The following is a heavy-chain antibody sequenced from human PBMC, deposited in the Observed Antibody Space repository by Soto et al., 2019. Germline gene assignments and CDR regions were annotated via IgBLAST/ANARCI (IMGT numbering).Heavy chain of an antibody. Sequence: PSETLSLTCTVSGCSISSSSYYWGWIRQPPGKGLEWIGSIYYSGSTYYNPSLKSRVTISVDTSKNQFSLKLSSVTAADTAVYYCARHSYDSSGYVNWFDPWGQGTLVTVSS. CDR1: GCSISSSSYY. CDR3: ARHSYDSSGYVNWFDP. CDR2: IYYSGST. J-gene: IGHJ5*02. V-gene: IGHV4-39*01. D-gene: IGHD3-22*01.